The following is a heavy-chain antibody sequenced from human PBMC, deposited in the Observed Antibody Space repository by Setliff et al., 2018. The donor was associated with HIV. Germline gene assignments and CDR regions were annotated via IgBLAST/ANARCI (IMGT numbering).Heavy chain of an antibody. CDR1: GGSISSSHYY. CDR3: ARLDYGGNPGTLAFHI. D-gene: IGHD4-17*01. J-gene: IGHJ3*02. Sequence: KSSETLSLTCKVSGGSISSSHYYWGWIRQPPGKGLEWIGNIYYSGSTFYNPSLKSRVTISVDTSKNQFSLRLSSLTAADTAVFYCARLDYGGNPGTLAFHIWGQGKLVTVSS. V-gene: IGHV4-39*01. CDR2: IYYSGST.